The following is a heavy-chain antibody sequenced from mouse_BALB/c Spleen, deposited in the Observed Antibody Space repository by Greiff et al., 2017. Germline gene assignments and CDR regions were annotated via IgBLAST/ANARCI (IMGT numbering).Heavy chain of an antibody. D-gene: IGHD2-2*01. V-gene: IGHV1S56*01. CDR2: IFPGDGST. CDR1: GYTFTSYD. CDR3: EGKGFVGWGYLVG. J-gene: IGHJ2*01. Sequence: QVQLQQSGAELVKPGASVKLSCKASGYTFTSYDINWVRQRPEQGLEWIGWIFPGDGSTKYNEKFKGKATLTTDKSSSTAYMQLSRLTSEDSAVYFCEGKGFVGWGYLVGWGQGTTRTVS.